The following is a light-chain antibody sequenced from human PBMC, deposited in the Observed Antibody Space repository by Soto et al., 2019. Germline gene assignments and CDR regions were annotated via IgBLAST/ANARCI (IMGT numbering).Light chain of an antibody. CDR2: DAS. Sequence: DIQMTQSPSSLSASVGDRVTITCQASQDISNYLNWYQQKPGKAPKLLIYDASNLETGVPSRFSGSGFGTDFTFTISSVQPEDFATYYCQQYDNLPLTFGGGTKVEIK. CDR3: QQYDNLPLT. V-gene: IGKV1-33*01. CDR1: QDISNY. J-gene: IGKJ4*01.